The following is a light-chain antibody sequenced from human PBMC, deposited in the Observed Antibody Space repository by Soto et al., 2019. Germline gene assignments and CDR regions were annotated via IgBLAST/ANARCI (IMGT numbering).Light chain of an antibody. V-gene: IGLV2-14*01. CDR1: SNDIGDYNY. CDR2: EVT. J-gene: IGLJ2*01. CDR3: SSYTTSNPLGV. Sequence: QSALTQPASVSGSPGQSITISCTGTSNDIGDYNYVSWYQQHPGKAPKLIIFEVTNRPSGVSNRFSGTKSGNTASLTISGLQAEDQADYYCSSYTTSNPLGVFGGGTQLTVL.